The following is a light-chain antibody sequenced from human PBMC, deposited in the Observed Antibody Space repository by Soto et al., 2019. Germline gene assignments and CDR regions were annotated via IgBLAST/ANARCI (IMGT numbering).Light chain of an antibody. CDR3: AAWDGSLNVV. Sequence: QSVLTQPPSASGTPGQRVTISCSGSSSNIGGNPVNWYQHLPGAAPKLLIYSNNQRPSGVPDRFSGSKSDTSASLAISGLQSEDEADYYCAAWDGSLNVVFGGGTKLTVL. CDR2: SNN. J-gene: IGLJ2*01. CDR1: SSNIGGNP. V-gene: IGLV1-44*01.